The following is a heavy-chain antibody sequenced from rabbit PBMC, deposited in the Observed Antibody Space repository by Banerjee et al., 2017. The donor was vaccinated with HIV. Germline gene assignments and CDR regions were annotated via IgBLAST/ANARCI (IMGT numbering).Heavy chain of an antibody. Sequence: QSLEESGGDLVKPGASLTLTCTASGFSFSSDCWPCWVRQAPGKGLEWIACIYGGSSGSTYYASWAKGRFTISKTSSTTVTLQLTSLTAADTATYFCARDVDSYVPFNLWGQGTLVTVS. J-gene: IGHJ4*01. D-gene: IGHD6-1*01. CDR2: IYGGSSGST. CDR3: ARDVDSYVPFNL. CDR1: GFSFSSDCW. V-gene: IGHV1S40*01.